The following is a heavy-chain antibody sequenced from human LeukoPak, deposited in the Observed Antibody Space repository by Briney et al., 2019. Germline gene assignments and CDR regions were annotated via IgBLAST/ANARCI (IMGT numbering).Heavy chain of an antibody. Sequence: AETLSLTCTISGGSISSSSYYWDWIRQYPGKGLEWVSAILAGGATYYADPVKGRFTISRDSSTNTLYLQMNSLRVDDTAIYYCTKDREPDNGWDLDYWGQGTLLIVSS. V-gene: IGHV3-23*01. D-gene: IGHD6-19*01. CDR1: GGSISSSSYY. CDR3: TKDREPDNGWDLDY. CDR2: ILAGGAT. J-gene: IGHJ4*01.